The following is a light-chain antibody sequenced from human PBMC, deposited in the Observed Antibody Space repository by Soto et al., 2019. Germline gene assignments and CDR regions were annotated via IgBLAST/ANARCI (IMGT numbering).Light chain of an antibody. J-gene: IGLJ2*01. CDR2: EVT. CDR3: SSYAGGNEVI. CDR1: SSDVGGYNF. Sequence: QSALTQPPSASGSPGQSVTISRTGTSSDVGGYNFVSWYQQHPGKAPKLMIYEVTKRPSGVPDRFSGSKSGNTASLTVSGLQAEDEADYYCSSYAGGNEVIFGGGTKLTVL. V-gene: IGLV2-8*01.